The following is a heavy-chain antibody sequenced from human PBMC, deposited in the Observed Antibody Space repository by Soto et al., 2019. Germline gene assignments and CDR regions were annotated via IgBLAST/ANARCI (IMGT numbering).Heavy chain of an antibody. V-gene: IGHV1-69*13. J-gene: IGHJ5*02. CDR1: GGTFSSYA. D-gene: IGHD3-10*01. CDR3: ARVRAYYYGSGSYWFDP. Sequence: ASVKVSCKASGGTFSSYAISWVRQAPGQVLEWMGGIIPIFGTANYAQKFQGRVTITADESTSTAYMELSSLRSEDTAVYYCARVRAYYYGSGSYWFDPWGQGTLVTVSS. CDR2: IIPIFGTA.